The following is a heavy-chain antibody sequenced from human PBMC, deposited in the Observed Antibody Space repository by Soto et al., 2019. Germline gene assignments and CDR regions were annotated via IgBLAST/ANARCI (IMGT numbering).Heavy chain of an antibody. CDR1: GGTFKNFA. J-gene: IGHJ4*02. CDR2: IIPISDTA. CDR3: ARGGPVTLVSGIATLDY. V-gene: IGHV1-69*01. Sequence: QVQLVQSGGEVRKPGSSVKLSCKASGGTFKNFALSWVRQAPGQGLEWMGGIIPISDTANLAQKVQGRVTIPADESTSTAYMELSSLRYEDTGVYYCARGGPVTLVSGIATLDYWGQGTQLTVSS. D-gene: IGHD2-15*01.